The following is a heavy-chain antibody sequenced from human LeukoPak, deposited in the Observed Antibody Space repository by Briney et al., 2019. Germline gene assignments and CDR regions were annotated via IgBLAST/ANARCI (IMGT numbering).Heavy chain of an antibody. CDR2: ISGSGGST. J-gene: IGHJ6*02. Sequence: SGGSLRLSCAASGFTFSNYAMSWVRQAPGKGLEWVSGISGSGGSTYYADSVKGRFTISRDNSKNTLYLQMNSLRAEDTAVYYCARDMTTVVPPDYYYYYGMDVWGQGTTVTVSS. CDR1: GFTFSNYA. CDR3: ARDMTTVVPPDYYYYYGMDV. V-gene: IGHV3-23*01. D-gene: IGHD4-23*01.